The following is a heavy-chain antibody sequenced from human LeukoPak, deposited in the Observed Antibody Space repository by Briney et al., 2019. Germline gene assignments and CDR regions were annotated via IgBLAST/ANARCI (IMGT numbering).Heavy chain of an antibody. Sequence: GGSLRLSCAASGFTFSTYAMHWVRQAPGKGLQWVAVISYDGSNKYYADSVKGQFTISRDNSKNTLYLQINSLRSEDTAVYYCARDRSSSSTRMDVWGQGTTVTVSS. D-gene: IGHD6-6*01. V-gene: IGHV3-30-3*01. J-gene: IGHJ6*02. CDR2: ISYDGSNK. CDR1: GFTFSTYA. CDR3: ARDRSSSSTRMDV.